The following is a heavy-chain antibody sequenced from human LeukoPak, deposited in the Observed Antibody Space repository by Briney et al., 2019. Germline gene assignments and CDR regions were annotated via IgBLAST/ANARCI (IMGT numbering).Heavy chain of an antibody. V-gene: IGHV4-39*07. CDR2: IYYSGST. CDR3: ARLGRPAAGTRDY. J-gene: IGHJ4*02. Sequence: SSETLSLTCTVSGGSISSSSYYWGWIRQPPGKGLEWIGSIYYSGSTYYNPSLKSRVTISVDTSKNQFSLKLSSVTAADTAVYYCARLGRPAAGTRDYWGQGTLVTVSS. CDR1: GGSISSSSYY. D-gene: IGHD6-13*01.